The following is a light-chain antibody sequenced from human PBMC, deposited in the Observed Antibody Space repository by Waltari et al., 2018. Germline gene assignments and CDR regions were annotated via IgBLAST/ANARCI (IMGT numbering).Light chain of an antibody. J-gene: IGKJ5*01. CDR1: QGINNF. V-gene: IGKV1-33*01. Sequence: DIQMTQSPSSLSASVADSVTITCQASQGINNFLNWYQQRPGKAPDLLIYDASNLETGVPSRFSGGSGTDFTFTISSVQPEDIATYYCQQHYSLPITFGQGTRLEIK. CDR3: QQHYSLPIT. CDR2: DAS.